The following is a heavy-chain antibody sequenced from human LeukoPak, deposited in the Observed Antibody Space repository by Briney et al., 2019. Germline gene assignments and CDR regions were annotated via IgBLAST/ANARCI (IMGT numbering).Heavy chain of an antibody. CDR1: GDSINNYY. J-gene: IGHJ4*02. Sequence: SETLSLTCSVSGDSINNYYWDWIRQPPGKGLEWIGYIYYSGSTNYNPSLKSRVTISVDTSKNQFSLKLSSVTAADTAVYYCARVYRSYGSHYFDYWGQGTLVTVSS. CDR3: ARVYRSYGSHYFDY. V-gene: IGHV4-59*01. D-gene: IGHD5-18*01. CDR2: IYYSGST.